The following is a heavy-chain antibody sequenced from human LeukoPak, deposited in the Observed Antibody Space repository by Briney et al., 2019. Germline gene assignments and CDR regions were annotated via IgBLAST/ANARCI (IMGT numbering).Heavy chain of an antibody. V-gene: IGHV3-23*01. CDR1: GFTFSSYA. CDR3: AKHRTSSGSGSLGY. Sequence: GGSLRLSCAASGFTFSSYAMSWVRQAPGKGLEWVSAISGSGGSTYYADSVKGRFTISRDNSKNTLYLQMNSLRAEDTAVYYCAKHRTSSGSGSLGYWGQGTLVTVSS. D-gene: IGHD3-10*01. J-gene: IGHJ4*02. CDR2: ISGSGGST.